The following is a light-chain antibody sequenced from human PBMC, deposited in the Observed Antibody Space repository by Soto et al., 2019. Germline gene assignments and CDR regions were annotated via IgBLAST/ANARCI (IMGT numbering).Light chain of an antibody. J-gene: IGKJ2*01. CDR1: PSVTNY. CDR3: QQYGSSSYT. V-gene: IGKV3-20*01. Sequence: EIVLTQSPATLSLSPGERATLSCTASPSVTNYLAWYQQKPGQAPRLLIYGASSRATGIPDRFSGSGSGTDFTLTISRLEPEDFAVYYCQQYGSSSYTFGQGTKLEIK. CDR2: GAS.